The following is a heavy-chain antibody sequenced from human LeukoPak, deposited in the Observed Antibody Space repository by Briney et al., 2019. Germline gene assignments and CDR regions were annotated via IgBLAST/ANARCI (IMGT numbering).Heavy chain of an antibody. Sequence: ASVKVSCKASGYTFTSYDINWVRQATGQGLEWMGWMNPNSGNTGYAQKFQGRVTMTRNTSISTAYMELSSLRSEDTVVYYCARGRIGGKSYYYYYGMDVWGQGTTVTVSS. D-gene: IGHD3-10*01. J-gene: IGHJ6*02. CDR1: GYTFTSYD. CDR2: MNPNSGNT. CDR3: ARGRIGGKSYYYYYGMDV. V-gene: IGHV1-8*01.